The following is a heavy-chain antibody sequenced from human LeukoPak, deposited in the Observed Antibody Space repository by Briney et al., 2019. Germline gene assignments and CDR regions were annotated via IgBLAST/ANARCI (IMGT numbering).Heavy chain of an antibody. CDR2: IIPIFGTA. CDR1: GGTFSSYA. CDR3: ARVWFGEDVFDI. V-gene: IGHV1-69*06. Sequence: ASVKVSCKASGGTFSSYAISWVRQAPGQGLEWMGGIIPIFGTANYAQKFQGRVTITADKSTSTAYMELSSLRSEDTAVYYCARVWFGEDVFDIWGQGTMVTVSS. J-gene: IGHJ3*02. D-gene: IGHD3-10*01.